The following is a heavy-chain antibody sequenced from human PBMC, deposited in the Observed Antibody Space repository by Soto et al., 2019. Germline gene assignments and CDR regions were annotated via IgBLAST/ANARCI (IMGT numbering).Heavy chain of an antibody. CDR3: AIFILDGYYFDWHAF. V-gene: IGHV4-59*08. J-gene: IGHJ4*02. CDR2: FSYSEST. Sequence: PSETLSLTCTVPGDFLTRDYWSWIRQPPGKGLEWIGYFSYSESTHYNPSFTSRAIISADTPKKQLSLKLRSVTAADTGVYYCAIFILDGYYFDWHAFWAQGSLVTGSA. D-gene: IGHD3-9*01. CDR1: GDFLTRDY.